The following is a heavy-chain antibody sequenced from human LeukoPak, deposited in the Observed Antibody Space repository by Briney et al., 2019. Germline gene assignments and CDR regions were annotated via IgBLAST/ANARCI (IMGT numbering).Heavy chain of an antibody. J-gene: IGHJ6*02. V-gene: IGHV3-9*01. D-gene: IGHD3-3*01. CDR3: AKEGITIFGVVIGYYYGMDV. CDR1: GFTFDDYA. CDR2: ISWNSGSI. Sequence: GGSLRLSCAASGFTFDDYAIHWVRQAPGKGLEWVSGISWNSGSIGYADFVRGRFTISRDNAKNSLYLQMNSLRAEDTALYYCAKEGITIFGVVIGYYYGMDVWGQGTTVTVSS.